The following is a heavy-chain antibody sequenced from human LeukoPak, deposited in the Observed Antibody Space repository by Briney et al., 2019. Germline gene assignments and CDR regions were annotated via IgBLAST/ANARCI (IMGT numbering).Heavy chain of an antibody. D-gene: IGHD3-16*01. J-gene: IGHJ4*02. Sequence: GSLRLSCAASGFTVSNNYMSWVRQAPGKGLEWVSVIYSGDNTYYVESVKGRFTISRDNSKNTLFLQMNRLRAEDTAVYYCAGRRVLDASFDYRGQGTPVTVSS. CDR1: GFTVSNNY. V-gene: IGHV3-66*02. CDR3: AGRRVLDASFDY. CDR2: IYSGDNT.